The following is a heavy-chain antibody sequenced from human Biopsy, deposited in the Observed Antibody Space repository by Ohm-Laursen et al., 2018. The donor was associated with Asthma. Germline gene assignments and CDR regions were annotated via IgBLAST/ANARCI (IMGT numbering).Heavy chain of an antibody. Sequence: PGTLSLTCTVSGGSVSTGSYYWSWIRQPPGKGLEWLGYIYYTGSDNYNPSLKSRFTISVDTSKNQFSLRLNSVTAGDTAVYYCARGPNYHGSGRAPIGMDVWGQGTTVTVSS. CDR2: IYYTGSD. CDR3: ARGPNYHGSGRAPIGMDV. CDR1: GGSVSTGSYY. V-gene: IGHV4-61*01. J-gene: IGHJ6*02. D-gene: IGHD3-10*01.